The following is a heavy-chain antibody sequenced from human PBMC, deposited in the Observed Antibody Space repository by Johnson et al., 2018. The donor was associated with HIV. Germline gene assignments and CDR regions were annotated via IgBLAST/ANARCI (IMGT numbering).Heavy chain of an antibody. V-gene: IGHV3-20*04. CDR3: ARLRDGYNFDAFDI. CDR1: GFTFDDYG. Sequence: VQLVESGGGLVQPGGSLRLSCAASGFTFDDYGMSWVRQAPGKGLEWVSGINWNGGSTGYADSVKGRFTISRDNAKNSLYLQMNSLTAEDTALYYCARLRDGYNFDAFDIWGQGTMVTVSS. CDR2: INWNGGST. J-gene: IGHJ3*02. D-gene: IGHD5-24*01.